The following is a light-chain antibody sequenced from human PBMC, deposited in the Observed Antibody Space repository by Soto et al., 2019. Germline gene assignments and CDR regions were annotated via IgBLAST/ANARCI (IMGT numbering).Light chain of an antibody. J-gene: IGKJ1*01. CDR1: QSISSY. V-gene: IGKV1-39*01. Sequence: DIHMTQSPSSLSASVGYIFTITCRASQSISSYLNWYQQKPGKAPKVLIYAASSLQSGVPSRFSGSGSGTDFTLTISSLQTEDFATYYCQQSYSTHPWTFGQGTQVDIK. CDR2: AAS. CDR3: QQSYSTHPWT.